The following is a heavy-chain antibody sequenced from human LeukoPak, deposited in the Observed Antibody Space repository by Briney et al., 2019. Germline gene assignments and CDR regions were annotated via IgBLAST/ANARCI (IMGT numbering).Heavy chain of an antibody. J-gene: IGHJ4*02. CDR2: IYHSGST. CDR3: AMRIAVAGKGGFGY. D-gene: IGHD6-19*01. V-gene: IGHV4-4*02. Sequence: SETLSLTCAVSGGSISSSNWWSWVRQPPGKGLEWIGEIYHSGSTNYNPSLKSRVTISVDKSKNQFSLKLSSVTAADTAVYYFAMRIAVAGKGGFGYWGQGTLVTVSS. CDR1: GGSISSSNW.